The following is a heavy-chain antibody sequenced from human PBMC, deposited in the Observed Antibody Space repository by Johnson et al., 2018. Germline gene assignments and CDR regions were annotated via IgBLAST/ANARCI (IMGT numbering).Heavy chain of an antibody. CDR3: ARASVDTAMVGAFDI. CDR1: GGSMSTYY. D-gene: IGHD5-18*01. J-gene: IGHJ3*02. V-gene: IGHV4-59*07. CDR2: IFYGGSS. Sequence: QVQLQESGPGLVKXSDTLSLTCTVSGGSMSTYYWSWIRQPPGKGLEWIGYIFYGGSSKHNPSLKSRAFISVDTGKNQFSLTLSSLTAADTAMYYWARASVDTAMVGAFDIWGQGTMVAVSS.